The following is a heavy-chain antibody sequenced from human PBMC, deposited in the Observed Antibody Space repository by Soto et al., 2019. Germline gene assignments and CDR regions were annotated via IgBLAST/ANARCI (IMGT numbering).Heavy chain of an antibody. CDR3: TRDGGGGDRSDY. CDR1: GFDFNYWN. CDR2: ISSTSRTK. Sequence: EVQLVESGGGLVQPGGSLRLSCEASGFDFNYWNMNWIRQAPGRGLEWLSYISSTSRTKYYAGSVRGRFTISRDNSKNSLYLQMYSLRDEDTAVYYCTRDGGGGDRSDYWGQGTLVTVSS. V-gene: IGHV3-48*02. J-gene: IGHJ4*02. D-gene: IGHD2-21*02.